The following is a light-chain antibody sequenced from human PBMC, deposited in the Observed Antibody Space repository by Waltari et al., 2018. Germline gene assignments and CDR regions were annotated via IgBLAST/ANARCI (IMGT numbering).Light chain of an antibody. CDR3: QQNDSWLGT. Sequence: EIVMTQSPATLSVFPGERATLSCRASQTISSNLAWYQLKPGQAPRLLIYGASTRATGIPASSSGSWSGTESPLTISLLQSEDVAVYFCQQNDSWLGTFGQGTKVEIK. CDR2: GAS. V-gene: IGKV3-15*01. CDR1: QTISSN. J-gene: IGKJ1*01.